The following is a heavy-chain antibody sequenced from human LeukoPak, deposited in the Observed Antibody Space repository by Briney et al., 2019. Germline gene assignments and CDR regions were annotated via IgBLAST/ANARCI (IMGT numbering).Heavy chain of an antibody. Sequence: ASVKVSFKASGYTFTSYGISWVRQAPGQGLEWMGWISAYNGNTNYAQKLQGRVTMTTDTSTSTAYMELRSLRSDDTAVYYCARDRSIVVMGYFDLWGRGTLVTVSS. V-gene: IGHV1-18*01. CDR2: ISAYNGNT. D-gene: IGHD4-23*01. CDR1: GYTFTSYG. J-gene: IGHJ2*01. CDR3: ARDRSIVVMGYFDL.